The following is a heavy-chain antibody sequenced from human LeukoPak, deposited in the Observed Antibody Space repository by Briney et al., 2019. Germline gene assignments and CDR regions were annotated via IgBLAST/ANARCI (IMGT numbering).Heavy chain of an antibody. D-gene: IGHD3-10*01. J-gene: IGHJ3*02. Sequence: PGRSLRLSCAASRFTFSSYAMHWVRQAPGKGLEWVANIKEDGSEKYYVDSVKGRFTISRDNAKNSLYLHMNSLTAEDTAMYYCARDWVAGVPFDAFDIWGQGTMVSVSS. V-gene: IGHV3-7*03. CDR3: ARDWVAGVPFDAFDI. CDR1: RFTFSSYA. CDR2: IKEDGSEK.